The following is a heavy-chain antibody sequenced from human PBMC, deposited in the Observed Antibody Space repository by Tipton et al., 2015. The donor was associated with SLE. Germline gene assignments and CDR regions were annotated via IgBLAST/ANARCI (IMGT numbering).Heavy chain of an antibody. D-gene: IGHD2-8*01. Sequence: GLVKPSETLSLACTVSGGSISSGGYYWSWIRQHPGKGLEWIGYIYYSGSTYYYPSLKSRITISVDTSKNQFSLEVRSVTAADTAVYYCVRLRSKVLIDYWGQGTLVTVSS. CDR3: VRLRSKVLIDY. CDR2: IYYSGST. V-gene: IGHV4-31*03. J-gene: IGHJ4*02. CDR1: GGSISSGGYY.